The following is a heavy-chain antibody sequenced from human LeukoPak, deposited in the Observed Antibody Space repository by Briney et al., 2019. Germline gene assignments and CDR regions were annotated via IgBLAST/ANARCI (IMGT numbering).Heavy chain of an antibody. CDR2: INHSGST. J-gene: IGHJ4*02. V-gene: IGHV4-34*01. D-gene: IGHD3-16*02. Sequence: SETLSLTCAVYGGSFSGYYWSWIRQPPGKGLEWIGEINHSGSTNYNPSLKSRVTISVDTSKNQFSLKLSSVTAADTAVYYCARLRLHCDYVWGSYRPVGYFDYWGQGTLVTVSS. CDR1: GGSFSGYY. CDR3: ARLRLHCDYVWGSYRPVGYFDY.